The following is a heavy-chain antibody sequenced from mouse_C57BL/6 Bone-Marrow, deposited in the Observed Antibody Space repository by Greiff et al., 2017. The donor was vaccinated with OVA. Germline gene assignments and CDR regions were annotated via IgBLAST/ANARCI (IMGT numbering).Heavy chain of an antibody. CDR3: ARTGSNYEYFDV. CDR1: GYTFTSYT. D-gene: IGHD1-1*01. V-gene: IGHV1-4*01. J-gene: IGHJ1*03. Sequence: QVQLQQSGAELARPGASVEMSCKASGYTFTSYTMHWVKQRPGQGLEWIGYINPSSGYTKYNQKFKDKATLTADKSSSTAYMQLSSLTSEDSAVYYCARTGSNYEYFDVWGTGTTVTVSS. CDR2: INPSSGYT.